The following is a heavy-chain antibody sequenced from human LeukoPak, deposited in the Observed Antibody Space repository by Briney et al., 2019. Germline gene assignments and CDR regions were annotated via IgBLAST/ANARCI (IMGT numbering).Heavy chain of an antibody. Sequence: SGGSLRLSCGASGFAFSNAWMSWVRQAPGKGLEWVGRIKSKTDGGTTDYAAPVKGRFTISRDDSKNTLYLQMNSLKTEDTAVFYCTTASPPRIAAAGTQFDYWDQGTLVTVSS. CDR2: IKSKTDGGTT. J-gene: IGHJ4*02. CDR3: TTASPPRIAAAGTQFDY. V-gene: IGHV3-15*01. CDR1: GFAFSNAW. D-gene: IGHD6-13*01.